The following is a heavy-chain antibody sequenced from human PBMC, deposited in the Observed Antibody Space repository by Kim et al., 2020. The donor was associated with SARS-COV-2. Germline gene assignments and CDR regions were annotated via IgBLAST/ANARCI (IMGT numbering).Heavy chain of an antibody. J-gene: IGHJ2*01. CDR1: GFTFSSYD. Sequence: GGSLRLSCGVSGFTFSSYDMSWVRQAPGKGLEWVSAVRRDGTTDYTDSVKGRFTISRDNAKNTLYVEMNTLRPDDTAVYYCARHRVTGFWYFDLWGRVTLVTVSS. CDR3: ARHRVTGFWYFDL. D-gene: IGHD2-8*02. V-gene: IGHV3-23*01. CDR2: VRRDGTT.